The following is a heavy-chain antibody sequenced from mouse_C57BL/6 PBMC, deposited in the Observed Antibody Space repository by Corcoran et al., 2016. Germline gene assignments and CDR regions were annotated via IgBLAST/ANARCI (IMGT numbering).Heavy chain of an antibody. D-gene: IGHD1-1*01. CDR2: INTYSGVP. Sequence: QIQLVQSGPELKKPGETVKISCKASGYTFTTYGMSWVKQAPGKGLKWMGWINTYSGVPTYADDFKGRFAFSLETSASTAYLQINNLKNEDTATYFCARSDLLRCYAMDYWGQGTSVTVSS. J-gene: IGHJ4*01. V-gene: IGHV9-3*01. CDR3: ARSDLLRCYAMDY. CDR1: GYTFTTYG.